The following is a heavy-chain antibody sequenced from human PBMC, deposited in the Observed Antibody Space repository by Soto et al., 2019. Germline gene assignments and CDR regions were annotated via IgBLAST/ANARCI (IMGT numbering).Heavy chain of an antibody. CDR1: GYDFTNYW. CDR3: ARFRAPRRRLISMSFHL. V-gene: IGHV5-51*01. Sequence: PGESLKISCKASGYDFTNYWIAWVRQTPGRGLEWMGMIYPGDSDIRYNPSFRGRVTISADKSITSAFVQWGSLKASDSAIYYCARFRAPRRRLISMSFHLWGLGTLVTVS. J-gene: IGHJ3*01. D-gene: IGHD6-25*01. CDR2: IYPGDSDI.